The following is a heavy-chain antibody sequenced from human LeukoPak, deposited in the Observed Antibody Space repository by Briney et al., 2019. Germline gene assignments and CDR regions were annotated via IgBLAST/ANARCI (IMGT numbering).Heavy chain of an antibody. J-gene: IGHJ4*02. V-gene: IGHV3-23*01. D-gene: IGHD5-18*01. CDR3: AKEALQSLRYSYISNFDC. Sequence: GGSLRLSCAASGSTFRAYAMSWVRQAPGKGLEWVSGISASGDTTYYADSVKGRFTISRDNSENTIYLQMDTLRAEDTAVYFCAKEALQSLRYSYISNFDCWGQGTLVTVSS. CDR2: ISASGDTT. CDR1: GSTFRAYA.